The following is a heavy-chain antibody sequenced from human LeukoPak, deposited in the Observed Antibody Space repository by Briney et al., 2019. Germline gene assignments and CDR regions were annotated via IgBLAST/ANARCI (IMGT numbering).Heavy chain of an antibody. CDR3: ARSRELEYYNWFDP. V-gene: IGHV1-2*02. CDR2: INPNSGGT. CDR1: GYTFTGYY. J-gene: IGHJ5*02. Sequence: ASVKVSCKASGYTFTGYYMHWVRQAPGQGLEWTGWINPNSGGTNYAQKLQGRVTMTRDTSISTAYMELSRLRSDDTAVYYCARSRELEYYNWFDPWGQGTLVTVSS. D-gene: IGHD1-26*01.